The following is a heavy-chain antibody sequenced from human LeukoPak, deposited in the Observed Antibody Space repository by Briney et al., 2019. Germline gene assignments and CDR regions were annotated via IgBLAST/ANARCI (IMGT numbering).Heavy chain of an antibody. J-gene: IGHJ4*02. CDR2: IGTSDDTV. CDR1: GFTFSIYE. Sequence: GRSLRLSCAASGFTFSIYEMNWVRQAPGKGLEWLSYIGTSDDTVYYADSVKGRFTISRDNSKNSVFLQMKSLRGEDTARYYCARGLRFDYWGQGALVTVSS. CDR3: ARGLRFDY. V-gene: IGHV3-48*03.